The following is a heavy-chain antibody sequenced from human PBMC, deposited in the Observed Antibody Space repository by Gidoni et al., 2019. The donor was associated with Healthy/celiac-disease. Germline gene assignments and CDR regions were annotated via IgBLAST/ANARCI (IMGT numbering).Heavy chain of an antibody. CDR2: IYYSGST. CDR3: ARDLGSSGWYASGNWFDP. D-gene: IGHD6-19*01. CDR1: LGSISSYY. Sequence: QAPLQQSRPGLAKPSETPSLTCTVSLGSISSYYWSWIRQPPGKGLEWIGYIYYSGSTNYTPSLKSRVTISVDTSKNQFSLKLSSVTAADTAVYYCARDLGSSGWYASGNWFDPWGQGTLVTVSS. J-gene: IGHJ5*02. V-gene: IGHV4-59*01.